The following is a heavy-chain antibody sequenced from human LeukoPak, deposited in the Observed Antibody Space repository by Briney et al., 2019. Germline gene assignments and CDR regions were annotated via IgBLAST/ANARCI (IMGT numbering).Heavy chain of an antibody. Sequence: ASVKVSCKASGYTFTSYGISWVRQAPGQGLEWMGWISAYNGNTNYAQKLQGRVTMTTDTSTSTAYMELRSPRSDDTAVYYCARALGRFGELLYDYWGQGTLVTVSS. J-gene: IGHJ4*02. CDR1: GYTFTSYG. CDR3: ARALGRFGELLYDY. D-gene: IGHD3-10*01. CDR2: ISAYNGNT. V-gene: IGHV1-18*01.